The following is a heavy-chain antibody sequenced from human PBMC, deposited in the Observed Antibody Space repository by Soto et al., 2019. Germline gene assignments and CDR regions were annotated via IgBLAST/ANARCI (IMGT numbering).Heavy chain of an antibody. V-gene: IGHV3-21*01. J-gene: IGHJ3*02. Sequence: GGSLRLSCASSGFTFSSYSRNLVRPAPGKGLEWVSSISSSSSYIYYADSVKGRFTISRDNAKNSLYLQMNSLRAEDTAVYYCARAPDYGGNSGLDAFDIWGQGTMVTVSS. CDR1: GFTFSSYS. D-gene: IGHD4-17*01. CDR2: ISSSSSYI. CDR3: ARAPDYGGNSGLDAFDI.